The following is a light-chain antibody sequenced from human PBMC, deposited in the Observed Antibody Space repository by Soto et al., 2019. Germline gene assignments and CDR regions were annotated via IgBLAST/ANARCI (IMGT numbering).Light chain of an antibody. J-gene: IGLJ1*01. V-gene: IGLV1-40*01. Sequence: SVRKQPPSGSGAPGQRVTISFTGNNSNIGAGYDVHWYQQLPGTAPKLLIYGNSNRPSGVPDRFSGSKSGTSASLAITGLQAEDEADYYCQSYDSSLSGYVFGTGTKVTVL. CDR1: NSNIGAGYD. CDR2: GNS. CDR3: QSYDSSLSGYV.